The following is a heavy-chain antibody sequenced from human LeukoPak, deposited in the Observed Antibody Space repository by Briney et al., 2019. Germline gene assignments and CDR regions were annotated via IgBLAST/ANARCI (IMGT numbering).Heavy chain of an antibody. CDR2: IHPNSGGT. J-gene: IGHJ5*02. Sequence: ASEEVSRKASVYTFTVYYMHWAPEAPAQGCEWMGWIHPNSGGTNYAQKFQGRVTMTRNTSISTAYMELSRLRSDDTAVYYCARERSSSYNWFDPWGQGTLVTVSS. CDR3: ARERSSSYNWFDP. CDR1: VYTFTVYY. D-gene: IGHD6-13*01. V-gene: IGHV1-2*02.